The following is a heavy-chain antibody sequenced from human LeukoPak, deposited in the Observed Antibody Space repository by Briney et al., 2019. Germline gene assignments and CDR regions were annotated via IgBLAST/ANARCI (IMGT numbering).Heavy chain of an antibody. Sequence: GASVKVSCKASGYTFTSYDINWVRQATGQGLEWMGWMNPNSDNTGYAQKFQGRVTTTRNTSISTAYMELSSLRSDDTAIYYCARGWTPNYDFWSGPKYYFDNWGQGTLVTVSS. D-gene: IGHD3-3*01. CDR2: MNPNSDNT. CDR3: ARGWTPNYDFWSGPKYYFDN. J-gene: IGHJ4*02. CDR1: GYTFTSYD. V-gene: IGHV1-8*01.